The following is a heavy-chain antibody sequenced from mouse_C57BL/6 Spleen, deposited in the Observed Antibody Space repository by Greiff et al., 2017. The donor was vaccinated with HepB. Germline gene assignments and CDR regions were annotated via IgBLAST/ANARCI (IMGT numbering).Heavy chain of an antibody. CDR2: ISNGGGST. Sequence: DVKLVESGGGLVQPGGSLKLSCAASGFTFSDYYMYWVRQTPEKRLEWVAYISNGGGSTYYPDTVKGRFTISRDNAKNTLYLQMSRLKSEDTAMYYCARQLGRGSYAMDYWGQGTSVTVSS. CDR3: ARQLGRGSYAMDY. CDR1: GFTFSDYY. D-gene: IGHD4-1*01. V-gene: IGHV5-12*01. J-gene: IGHJ4*01.